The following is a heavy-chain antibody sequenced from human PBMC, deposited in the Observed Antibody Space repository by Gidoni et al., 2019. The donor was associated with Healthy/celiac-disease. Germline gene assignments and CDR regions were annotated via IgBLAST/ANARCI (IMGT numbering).Heavy chain of an antibody. V-gene: IGHV3-23*01. J-gene: IGHJ4*02. CDR2: ISGSGGST. CDR1: GFTFSSYA. D-gene: IGHD3-3*01. Sequence: EVQLLESGGGLVQPGGSLRLSCAASGFTFSSYAMSWGRQAPGKGLEWVSAISGSGGSTYYADSVKGRFTISRDNSKNTLYLQMNSLRAEDTAVYYCAKNRVGDFWSGYPSPDYWGQGTLVTVSS. CDR3: AKNRVGDFWSGYPSPDY.